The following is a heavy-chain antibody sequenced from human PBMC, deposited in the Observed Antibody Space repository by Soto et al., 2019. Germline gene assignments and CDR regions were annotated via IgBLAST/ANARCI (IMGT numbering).Heavy chain of an antibody. V-gene: IGHV3-9*01. Sequence: EVQLVESGGGLVQPGRSLRLSCAASGFTFDDYAMHWVRQAPGKGLEWVSGISWNSGSIGYADSVKGRFTISRDNAKNSLYLQMNRLRAEDTALYYCAKVAQQWLVRGGWFDPWGQGTLVTVSS. D-gene: IGHD6-19*01. CDR2: ISWNSGSI. J-gene: IGHJ5*02. CDR1: GFTFDDYA. CDR3: AKVAQQWLVRGGWFDP.